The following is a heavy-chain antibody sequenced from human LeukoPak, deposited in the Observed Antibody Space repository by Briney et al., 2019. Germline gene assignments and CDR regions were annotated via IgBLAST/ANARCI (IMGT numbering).Heavy chain of an antibody. CDR1: GGSFSGYY. CDR2: INHSGST. CDR3: ARSRYYGSGSPKGAYYYGMDV. D-gene: IGHD3-10*01. V-gene: IGHV4-34*01. J-gene: IGHJ6*02. Sequence: SETLSLTCAVYGGSFSGYYWSWIRQPPGKGLEWIGEINHSGSTNYNPSLKSRVTISVDTSKNQFSLKLSSVTAADTAVHYCARSRYYGSGSPKGAYYYGMDVWGQGTTVTVSS.